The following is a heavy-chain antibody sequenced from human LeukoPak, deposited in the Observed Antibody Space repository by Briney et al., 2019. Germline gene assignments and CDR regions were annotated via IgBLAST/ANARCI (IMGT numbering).Heavy chain of an antibody. Sequence: GGSLRLSCAASGFTFSSYSMNWVRQAPGKGLEWVSSISSSSSYIYYADSVKGRFTISRDNAKNSLYLQMNSLRAEETAVYYCARDGEQLVRFDYWGQGTLVTVSS. D-gene: IGHD6-6*01. CDR3: ARDGEQLVRFDY. J-gene: IGHJ4*02. CDR1: GFTFSSYS. V-gene: IGHV3-21*01. CDR2: ISSSSSYI.